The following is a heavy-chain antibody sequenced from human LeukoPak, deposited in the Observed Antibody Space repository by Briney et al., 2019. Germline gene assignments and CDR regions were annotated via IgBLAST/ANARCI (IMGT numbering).Heavy chain of an antibody. D-gene: IGHD5-18*01. J-gene: IGHJ3*02. Sequence: SGTLSLTCTVSGGSISSYYWSWIRQPPGKRLEWIGYIYYSGSTSYNPSLKSRVTISVDTSKNQISLKLSSVTAADTAVYYCARDLGVMVRAFDIWGQGTMVTVSS. V-gene: IGHV4-59*01. CDR2: IYYSGST. CDR3: ARDLGVMVRAFDI. CDR1: GGSISSYY.